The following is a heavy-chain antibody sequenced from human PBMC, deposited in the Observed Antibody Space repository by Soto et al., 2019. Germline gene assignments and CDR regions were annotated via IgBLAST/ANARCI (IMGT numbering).Heavy chain of an antibody. CDR3: ARDRFRDTTVTNQHWFDL. Sequence: QVQLVQSGAEEKKPGASVKVSCKASGYTFTSYAMHWVRQAPGQRLEWMGWINAGNGNTKYSQKFQGRVTITRDTSASKDYTELSKMKSEDTAVSYWARDRFRDTTVTNQHWFDLWGQGTLVTVSS. CDR2: INAGNGNT. D-gene: IGHD4-17*01. CDR1: GYTFTSYA. V-gene: IGHV1-3*05. J-gene: IGHJ5*02.